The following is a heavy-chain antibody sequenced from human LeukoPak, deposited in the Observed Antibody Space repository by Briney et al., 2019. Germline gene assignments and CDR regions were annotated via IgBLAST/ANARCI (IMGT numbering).Heavy chain of an antibody. CDR3: AKGDDYSHYGGIDY. Sequence: GGSLRLSCAASGFTFDTHGMHWVRQAPGKGLEWVAVISYDGHNTYYAESVKGRFTISRDNSKNTLYVQMNSLRAEDTAVYYCAKGDDYSHYGGIDYWGQGTLVTVSS. J-gene: IGHJ4*02. D-gene: IGHD4-11*01. CDR1: GFTFDTHG. V-gene: IGHV3-30*18. CDR2: ISYDGHNT.